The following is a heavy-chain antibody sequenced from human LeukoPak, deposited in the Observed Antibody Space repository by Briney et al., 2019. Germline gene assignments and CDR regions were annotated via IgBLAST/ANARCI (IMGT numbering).Heavy chain of an antibody. J-gene: IGHJ4*02. CDR1: GFTFSSYS. V-gene: IGHV3-21*01. Sequence: GGSLRLSCAASGFTFSSYSMSWVCQAPGKGLEWVSSISSSSSYIYYADSVKGRFTISRDNAKNSLYLQMNSLRAEDTAVYYCARDARPEDYYDSSGCFDYWGQGTLVTVSS. D-gene: IGHD3-22*01. CDR2: ISSSSSYI. CDR3: ARDARPEDYYDSSGCFDY.